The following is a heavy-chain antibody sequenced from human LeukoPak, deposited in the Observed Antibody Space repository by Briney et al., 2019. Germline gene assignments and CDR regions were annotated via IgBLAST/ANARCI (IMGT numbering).Heavy chain of an antibody. CDR1: GYTFTSYD. CDR3: ARGAPGSYCSGGSCPYFDY. CDR2: VNPNSGHT. J-gene: IGHJ4*02. Sequence: GASVKVSCKASGYTFTSYDINWVRQATGQGLEWMGWVNPNSGHTGYAQKFQGRVTMTRNTSISRAYMELSSLRSEDTAVYYCARGAPGSYCSGGSCPYFDYWGQGTLVSVSS. D-gene: IGHD2-15*01. V-gene: IGHV1-8*01.